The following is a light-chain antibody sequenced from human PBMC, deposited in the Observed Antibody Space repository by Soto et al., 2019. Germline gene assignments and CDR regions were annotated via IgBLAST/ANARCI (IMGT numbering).Light chain of an antibody. CDR2: KAS. CDR1: QSISSW. V-gene: IGKV1-5*03. Sequence: DIQMTQSPSTLSASVGDRVTITCRASQSISSWLAWYQQKPGEAPKILIYKASSLESGVPSRFSGSGSGTEFTLTISSLQPDDFATYYCQQYISGYTFGQGTKLEIK. J-gene: IGKJ2*01. CDR3: QQYISGYT.